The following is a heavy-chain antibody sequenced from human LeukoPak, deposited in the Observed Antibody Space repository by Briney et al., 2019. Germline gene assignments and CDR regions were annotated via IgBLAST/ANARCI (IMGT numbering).Heavy chain of an antibody. CDR1: GFAFGDYW. CDR3: ALQICSSTSCYTFDY. J-gene: IGHJ4*02. CDR2: ISGSGGST. Sequence: GGSLRLSCAASGFAFGDYWMTWVRQAPGKGLEWVSAISGSGGSTYYADSVKGRFTISRDNSKNTLYLQMNSLRAEDTAVYYCALQICSSTSCYTFDYWGQGTLVTVSS. V-gene: IGHV3-23*01. D-gene: IGHD2-2*01.